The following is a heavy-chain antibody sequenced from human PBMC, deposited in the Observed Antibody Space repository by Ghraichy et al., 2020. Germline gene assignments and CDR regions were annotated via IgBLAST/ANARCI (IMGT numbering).Heavy chain of an antibody. CDR3: ARDPREYASGSYAPDY. Sequence: GGSLRLSCAASEFTFMTYAMHWVRQAPGKGLEWVANISYDGSKEFYAESVKGRFTISRDNDKKTLYLEMNSLRFEDTAVYFCARDPREYASGSYAPDYWCQGTVVTVAS. J-gene: IGHJ4*02. D-gene: IGHD3-10*01. CDR2: ISYDGSKE. V-gene: IGHV3-30-3*01. CDR1: EFTFMTYA.